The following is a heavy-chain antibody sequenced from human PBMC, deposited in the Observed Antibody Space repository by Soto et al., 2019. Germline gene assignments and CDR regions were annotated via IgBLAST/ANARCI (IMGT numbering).Heavy chain of an antibody. CDR2: MKQDGSEK. J-gene: IGHJ3*02. CDR1: EFTFSNYW. D-gene: IGHD4-17*01. V-gene: IGHV3-7*03. Sequence: LRLSCAGSEFTFSNYWMNWVRQAPGKGLEWVANMKQDGSEKYYVDSVKGRFTISRDNAKNSLYLQMNSLRAEDTAVYYCARLHDYGDYADAFDIWGQGTMVTVSS. CDR3: ARLHDYGDYADAFDI.